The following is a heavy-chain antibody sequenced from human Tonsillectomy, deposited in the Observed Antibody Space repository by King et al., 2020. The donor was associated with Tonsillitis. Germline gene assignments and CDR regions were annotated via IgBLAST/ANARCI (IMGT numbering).Heavy chain of an antibody. CDR2: IYYTGST. J-gene: IGHJ4*02. CDR1: GDSISSGGYS. Sequence: VQLQESGPGLVKPSQTLSLTCAVSGDSISSGGYSWSWIRQPPGKGLEWIGYIYYTGSTYYNPSLKSRVTISVDTSKNQFSLKLSSVTAADTAVYYCARIVVGALLSFSFDYWGQGTLVTVSS. CDR3: ARIVVGALLSFSFDY. D-gene: IGHD3-10*01. V-gene: IGHV4-30-4*07.